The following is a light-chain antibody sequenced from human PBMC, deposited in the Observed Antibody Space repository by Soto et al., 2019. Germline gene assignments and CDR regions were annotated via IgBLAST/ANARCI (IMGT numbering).Light chain of an antibody. CDR2: EVS. CDR1: SSGVGGYNY. CDR3: SSYAGSQGV. Sequence: QSALTQPPSASGSPGQSVTISCTGTSSGVGGYNYVSWYQQHPAKAPTHMIYEVSKRPTGVPDRLSGSKSVNTASLTVSGLQAEDEADYYCSSYAGSQGVFGGGTKLPVL. V-gene: IGLV2-8*01. J-gene: IGLJ2*01.